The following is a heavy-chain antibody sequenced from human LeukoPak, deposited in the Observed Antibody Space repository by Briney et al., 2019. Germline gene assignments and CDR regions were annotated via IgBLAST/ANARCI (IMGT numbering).Heavy chain of an antibody. CDR1: GYTFTSYH. CDR2: INPSGGTT. J-gene: IGHJ4*02. Sequence: ASVKVSCKASGYTFTSYHMHWVRQAPGQGLEWMGIINPSGGTTNYAQKFRGRVTMTRDMSTSTVYMELSSLRSEDTAVYYCAKVANYYYGSESYYFFEHWGQGTPVTASS. CDR3: AKVANYYYGSESYYFFEH. V-gene: IGHV1-46*01. D-gene: IGHD3-10*01.